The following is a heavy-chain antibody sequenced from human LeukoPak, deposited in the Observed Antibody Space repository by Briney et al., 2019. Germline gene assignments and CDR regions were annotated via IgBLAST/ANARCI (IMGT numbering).Heavy chain of an antibody. CDR3: PTERRLRYFDY. Sequence: GGSLRLSCAASGFTFSNAWMSWVRQAPGKGLEWVGRINSNTDGGTTDYAAPLKGRFTISRAGSKNTLYLQMNSLKTEDTAVYYCPTERRLRYFDYWGQGTLVTVSS. CDR2: INSNTDGGTT. V-gene: IGHV3-15*01. D-gene: IGHD3-9*01. J-gene: IGHJ4*02. CDR1: GFTFSNAW.